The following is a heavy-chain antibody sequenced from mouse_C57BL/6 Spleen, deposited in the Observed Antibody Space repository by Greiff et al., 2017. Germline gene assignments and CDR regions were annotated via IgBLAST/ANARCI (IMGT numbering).Heavy chain of an antibody. D-gene: IGHD1-1*01. CDR1: GFSLTSYG. Sequence: VKLVESGPGLVAPSQSLSITCTVSGFSLTSYGVHWVRQPPGKGLAWLVVIWSDGSTTYHSALKSRLSISKDNSKSQGCLKRNSLQTDDTAMYYCARQNTTVVAHWYFDVWGTGTTVTVSS. J-gene: IGHJ1*03. V-gene: IGHV2-6-1*01. CDR2: IWSDGST. CDR3: ARQNTTVVAHWYFDV.